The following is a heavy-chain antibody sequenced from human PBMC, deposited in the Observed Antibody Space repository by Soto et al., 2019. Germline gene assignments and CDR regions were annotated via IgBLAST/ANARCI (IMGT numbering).Heavy chain of an antibody. Sequence: PGGSLRLSCAASGFTFSSYWMSWVRQAPGKGLEWVANINQDGSEKYSVDSAKGRFTISRDNAKNSLYLQMNSLRAEDTAVYYCARSSPLSRSYFDYWGQGALVTVSS. J-gene: IGHJ4*02. CDR3: ARSSPLSRSYFDY. V-gene: IGHV3-7*03. CDR2: INQDGSEK. CDR1: GFTFSSYW.